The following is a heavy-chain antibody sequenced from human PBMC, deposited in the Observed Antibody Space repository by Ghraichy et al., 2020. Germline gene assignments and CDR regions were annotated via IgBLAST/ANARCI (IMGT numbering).Heavy chain of an antibody. J-gene: IGHJ5*02. Sequence: GGSLRLSCAASGFTFSRHWMTWVRQAPGKGLEWVANIKQDGSQRLYVDSVKGRFTVSRDNARNSLFLQMDSLRAEDTAIYYCARDAMFMLDAWGQGSLVTVSS. CDR1: GFTFSRHW. CDR2: IKQDGSQR. CDR3: ARDAMFMLDA. V-gene: IGHV3-7*01. D-gene: IGHD3-16*01.